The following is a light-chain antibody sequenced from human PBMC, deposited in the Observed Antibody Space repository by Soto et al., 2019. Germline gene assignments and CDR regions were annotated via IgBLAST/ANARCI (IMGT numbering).Light chain of an antibody. J-gene: IGKJ5*01. CDR3: QPFNSYPIT. CDR1: QSVTSY. Sequence: EIVFTQSPATLSLSPGERSTLSCMASQSVTSYLAWYQQKPCQAPSLLIYDASNRATGVPARFSGSGSGTEFTLTISSLQPEDFATYYCQPFNSYPITVGQGTRLEIK. V-gene: IGKV3-11*01. CDR2: DAS.